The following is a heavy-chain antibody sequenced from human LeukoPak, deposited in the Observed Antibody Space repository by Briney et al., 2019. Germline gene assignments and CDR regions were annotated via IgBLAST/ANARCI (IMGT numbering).Heavy chain of an antibody. CDR2: ILSDGSYE. CDR3: ASPRIVGATGAFDI. D-gene: IGHD1-26*01. CDR1: GFSLSRNG. J-gene: IGHJ3*02. V-gene: IGHV3-30*02. Sequence: GGSLRLSCATSGFSLSRNGMHWVRQAPGQGLEWVAFILSDGSYEYYADSVKGRFTISRDTSRNTLFLQMNSLRTEDTAVYYCASPRIVGATGAFDIWGQGTMVTVSS.